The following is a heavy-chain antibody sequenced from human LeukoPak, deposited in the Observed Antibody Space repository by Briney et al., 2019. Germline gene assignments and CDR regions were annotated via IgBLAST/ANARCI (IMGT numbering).Heavy chain of an antibody. Sequence: GGSLRLSCAASGFTFSRYAMHWVRQAPGKGMEGVAIVWYDGSNENYVDSVKCRFTISRDNAKNTLYLQMNSLGAEDTAVYFCARVDTAMGSLDYWGQGILVTVSS. J-gene: IGHJ4*02. D-gene: IGHD5-18*01. V-gene: IGHV3-33*01. CDR1: GFTFSRYA. CDR2: VWYDGSNE. CDR3: ARVDTAMGSLDY.